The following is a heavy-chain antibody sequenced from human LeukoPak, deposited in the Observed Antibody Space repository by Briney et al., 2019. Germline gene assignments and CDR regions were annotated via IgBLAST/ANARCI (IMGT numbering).Heavy chain of an antibody. J-gene: IGHJ6*03. Sequence: PGGSLRLSCAASGFTFSSYWMHWVRQAPGKGLVWVSRIDSDGSSISYADSVKGRFTSSRDNDNNAVYMQMNSLRAEDTAVYYCARVKWFGESWMGYYYYYMDVWGKGTTVIVSS. V-gene: IGHV3-74*01. CDR1: GFTFSSYW. D-gene: IGHD3-10*01. CDR3: ARVKWFGESWMGYYYYYMDV. CDR2: IDSDGSSI.